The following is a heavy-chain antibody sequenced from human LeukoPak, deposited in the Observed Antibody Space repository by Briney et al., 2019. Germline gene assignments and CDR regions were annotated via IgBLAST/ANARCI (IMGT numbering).Heavy chain of an antibody. D-gene: IGHD5-12*01. V-gene: IGHV3-74*03. CDR2: IKINGSRT. CDR1: GFILSDYW. CDR3: AKGGHKLDIQATRYYYGVDD. Sequence: GGSLRLSCAASGFILSDYWMHWVRQRPGGGLAPVSRIKINGSRTVYAASVKGRSTVSRDDAKNTMYLQMNSLRAEDTAIYYCAKGGHKLDIQATRYYYGVDDWGQGTTVTVSS. J-gene: IGHJ6*02.